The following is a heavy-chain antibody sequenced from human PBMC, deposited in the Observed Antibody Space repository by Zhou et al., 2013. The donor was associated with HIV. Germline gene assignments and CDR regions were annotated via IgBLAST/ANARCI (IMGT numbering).Heavy chain of an antibody. J-gene: IGHJ4*02. CDR3: ARCYYDNSGCDF. CDR1: GGTFSGYG. V-gene: IGHV1-69*12. CDR2: IIPFFGTP. Sequence: QVQLVQSGAEVKKPGSSVKVSCKASGGTFSGYGVSWVRQAPGQGLEWMGGIIPFFGTPNYAQKFQGRVAITAAESTRTAYMELSSLRSEDTAVYYCARCYYDNSGCDFWGRGTLVTVSS. D-gene: IGHD3-22*01.